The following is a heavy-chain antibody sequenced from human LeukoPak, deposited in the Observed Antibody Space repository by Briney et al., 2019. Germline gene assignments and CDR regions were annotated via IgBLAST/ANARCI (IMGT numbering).Heavy chain of an antibody. Sequence: PSETLSLTCAVSGGSISSGGYSWSWIRQPPGKGLEWIGYIYHSGSTYYNPSLKSRVTISVDTSKNQFSLKLSSVTAADTAVYYCARDALGMRYFDYWGQGTLVTVSS. V-gene: IGHV4-30-2*01. J-gene: IGHJ4*02. CDR1: GGSISSGGYS. CDR2: IYHSGST. CDR3: ARDALGMRYFDY. D-gene: IGHD7-27*01.